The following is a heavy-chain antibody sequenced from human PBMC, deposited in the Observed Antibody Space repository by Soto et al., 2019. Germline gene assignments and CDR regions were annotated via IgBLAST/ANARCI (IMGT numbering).Heavy chain of an antibody. CDR2: IKPDCGAT. CDR1: GSRLSAYY. Sequence: ASVKVSCTASGSRLSAYYVPWVPPAPGQVRECLGWIKPDCGATDYPQNFQGRMSLTSDTYNDSASMALTSMTSDDTAVYYCSRGDSGTRGYPFPYFDSWGQGSPVTVSS. D-gene: IGHD3-22*01. CDR3: SRGDSGTRGYPFPYFDS. V-gene: IGHV1-2*02. J-gene: IGHJ4*02.